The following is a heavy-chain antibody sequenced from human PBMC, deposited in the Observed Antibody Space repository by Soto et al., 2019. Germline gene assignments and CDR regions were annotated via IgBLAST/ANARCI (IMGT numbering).Heavy chain of an antibody. Sequence: EVQLLDSGGHLVQPGGSLRLSCAASGFTISNYAMSWVRQAPGKGLEWVSTLSDRTYYTDSVRGRFTISRDTSENTLYLQMNSLGVEDTAVYYCARSLGPSRHFFDHWGQGTRVTVSS. V-gene: IGHV3-23*01. J-gene: IGHJ4*02. CDR1: GFTISNYA. D-gene: IGHD3-16*01. CDR3: ARSLGPSRHFFDH. CDR2: LSDRT.